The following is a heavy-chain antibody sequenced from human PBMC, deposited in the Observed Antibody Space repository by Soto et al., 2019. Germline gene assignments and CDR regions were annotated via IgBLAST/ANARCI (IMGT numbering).Heavy chain of an antibody. CDR3: AKDYYDSSGYYYTPLGVYYYGMDV. D-gene: IGHD3-22*01. J-gene: IGHJ6*02. V-gene: IGHV3-43*01. Sequence: GGSLRLSCAASGFTFDDYTMHWVRQAPGKGLEWVSLISWDGGSTYYADSVKGRFTISRDNSKNSLYLQMNSLRTEDTALYYCAKDYYDSSGYYYTPLGVYYYGMDVWGQGTTVTVSS. CDR1: GFTFDDYT. CDR2: ISWDGGST.